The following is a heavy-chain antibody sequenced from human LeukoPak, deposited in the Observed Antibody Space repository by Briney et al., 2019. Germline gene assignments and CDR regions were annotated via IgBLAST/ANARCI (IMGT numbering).Heavy chain of an antibody. Sequence: SETLSLTCAVSGGSISSGGYSWSWIRQPPGKGLEWIGYIYHSGSTNYNPSLKSRVTISVDTSKNQFSLKLSSVTAADTAVYYCARLMPDGWFVVVPAATFDYWGQGTLVTVSS. V-gene: IGHV4-30-2*01. CDR2: IYHSGST. J-gene: IGHJ4*02. D-gene: IGHD2-2*01. CDR3: ARLMPDGWFVVVPAATFDY. CDR1: GGSISSGGYS.